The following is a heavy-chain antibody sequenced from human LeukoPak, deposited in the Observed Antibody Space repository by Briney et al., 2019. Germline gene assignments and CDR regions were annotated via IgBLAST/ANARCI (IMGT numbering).Heavy chain of an antibody. D-gene: IGHD3-22*01. CDR3: AREYYSDSSGSDY. V-gene: IGHV3-7*05. J-gene: IGHJ4*02. Sequence: PGGSLRLSCAASGFTFRSYWMSWVRQAPGKGLEWVANINQDGSEKYSVDSVKGRFTISRDNAKNSLYLQMNSLRAEDTAVYYCAREYYSDSSGSDYWGQGTLVTVSS. CDR2: INQDGSEK. CDR1: GFTFRSYW.